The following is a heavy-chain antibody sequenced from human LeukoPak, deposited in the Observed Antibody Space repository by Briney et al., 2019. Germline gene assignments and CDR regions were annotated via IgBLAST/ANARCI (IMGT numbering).Heavy chain of an antibody. J-gene: IGHJ6*02. CDR2: IYYSGST. CDR3: ARLGTVGMGV. CDR1: GGSISSYY. V-gene: IGHV4-59*08. D-gene: IGHD7-27*01. Sequence: SETLSLTCTVSGGSISSYYWSWVRQPPGKGLEWIGYIYYSGSTNYNPSLKSRVTISVDTSKNQFFLKLSSVTAADTAVYYCARLGTVGMGVWGQGTTVTVSS.